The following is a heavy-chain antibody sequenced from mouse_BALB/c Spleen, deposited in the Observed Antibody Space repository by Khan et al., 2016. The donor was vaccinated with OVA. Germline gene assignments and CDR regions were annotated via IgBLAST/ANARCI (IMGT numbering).Heavy chain of an antibody. Sequence: EVELVESGGGLVQPGGSRKLPCAASGFTFSSYGMHWVRQAPEKGLEWVAYISGDSNTIYYADTVKGRFTISRDNPKNTLFLQMTSLMSEDTARYYCATSYFYGYYFDYWGPDTTLTVSS. D-gene: IGHD1-1*01. CDR1: GFTFSSYG. CDR3: ATSYFYGYYFDY. V-gene: IGHV5-17*02. J-gene: IGHJ2*01. CDR2: ISGDSNTI.